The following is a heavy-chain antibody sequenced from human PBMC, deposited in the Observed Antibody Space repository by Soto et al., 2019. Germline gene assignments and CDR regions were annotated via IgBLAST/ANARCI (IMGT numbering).Heavy chain of an antibody. CDR2: IWYDGSNK. D-gene: IGHD1-1*01. CDR1: GFTFSSYG. CDR3: ARASPNWKLFNNWFDP. Sequence: GGSLRLSCAASGFTFSSYGMHWVRQAPGKGLEWVAVIWYDGSNKYYADSVKGRFTISRDNSKNTLYLQMNSLRAEDTAVYYCARASPNWKLFNNWFDPWGQGTLVTVSS. V-gene: IGHV3-33*01. J-gene: IGHJ5*02.